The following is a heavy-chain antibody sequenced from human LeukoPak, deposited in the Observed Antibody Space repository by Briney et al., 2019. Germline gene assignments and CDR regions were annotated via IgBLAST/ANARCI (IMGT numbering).Heavy chain of an antibody. CDR3: ARDHGNDAPMDV. V-gene: IGHV1-18*01. CDR1: GYTFTSYG. J-gene: IGHJ6*02. Sequence: ASVKVSCKASGYTFTSYGISWVRQAPGQGLEWMGWISAYNGNTNYAQKFQGRVTITTDESTSTAYMELSSLRSEDTAVYYCARDHGNDAPMDVWGQGTTVTVSS. CDR2: ISAYNGNT. D-gene: IGHD1-1*01.